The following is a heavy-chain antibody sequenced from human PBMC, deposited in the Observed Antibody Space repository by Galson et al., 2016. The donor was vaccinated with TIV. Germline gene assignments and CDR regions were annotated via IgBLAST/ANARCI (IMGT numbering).Heavy chain of an antibody. CDR1: GFTFSSYG. V-gene: IGHV3-33*01. CDR3: ARVMGGPLTATRLYNWFDL. J-gene: IGHJ5*02. CDR2: IWYDGNTK. Sequence: SLRLSCATSGFTFSSYGMHWVRQAPGKGLEWVGVIWYDGNTKNYADFARGQFTISRDNTKNTLHLQMNSLRVEDTAVYYCARVMGGPLTATRLYNWFDLWGQGTLVTVSS. D-gene: IGHD2-15*01.